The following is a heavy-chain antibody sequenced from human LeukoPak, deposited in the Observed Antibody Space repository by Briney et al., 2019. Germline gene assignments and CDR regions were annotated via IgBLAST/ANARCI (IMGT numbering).Heavy chain of an antibody. J-gene: IGHJ4*02. CDR2: IWYDGSNK. CDR1: GFTFSSYG. Sequence: GGSLRLSCAASGFTFSSYGMHWVRQAPGKGLEWVAVIWYDGSNKYYADSVKGRFTISRDNSKNTLYLQMNSLRAEDTAVYYCARDYSSSRRPPIDYWGQGTLVTVSS. V-gene: IGHV3-33*01. CDR3: ARDYSSSRRPPIDY. D-gene: IGHD6-13*01.